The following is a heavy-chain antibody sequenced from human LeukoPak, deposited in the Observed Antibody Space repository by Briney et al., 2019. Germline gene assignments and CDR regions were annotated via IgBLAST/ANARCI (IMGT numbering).Heavy chain of an antibody. CDR1: GFTFDDYG. Sequence: PGGSLRLSCAASGFTFDDYGMSWVRQAPGKGLEWVSGINWNGGSAGYADSVKGRFTISRDNAKNSLYLQMNSLRAEDTALYYCARGSTFLGDRYYDINYYYYYMDVWGKGTTVTISS. J-gene: IGHJ6*03. CDR3: ARGSTFLGDRYYDINYYYYYMDV. CDR2: INWNGGSA. V-gene: IGHV3-20*04. D-gene: IGHD3-9*01.